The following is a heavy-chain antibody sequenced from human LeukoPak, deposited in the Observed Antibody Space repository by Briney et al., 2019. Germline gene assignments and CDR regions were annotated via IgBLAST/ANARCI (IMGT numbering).Heavy chain of an antibody. CDR1: GYTFTGYY. J-gene: IGHJ4*02. D-gene: IGHD6-13*01. Sequence: GASVNVSFKASGYTFTGYYMHWVRQAPGQGLEWMGRIIPILGIANYAQKFQGRVTITADKSTSTAYMELSSLRSEDTAVYYCARDDETSSSWAPPGDYWGQGTLVTVSS. V-gene: IGHV1-69*04. CDR2: IIPILGIA. CDR3: ARDDETSSSWAPPGDY.